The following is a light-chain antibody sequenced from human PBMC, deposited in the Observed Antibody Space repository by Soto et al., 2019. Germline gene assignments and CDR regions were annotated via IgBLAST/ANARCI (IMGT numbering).Light chain of an antibody. V-gene: IGKV3-11*01. CDR1: QSVSSF. J-gene: IGKJ4*01. Sequence: EIVLTQSPATLSLSPGERATLSCRASQSVSSFLAWYQQKPGQAPGLLIYDASNRATGIPARFSGSGSGTDFTLTISSLEPEDFAVYYCQQRSAWPALTFGGGTKVEV. CDR3: QQRSAWPALT. CDR2: DAS.